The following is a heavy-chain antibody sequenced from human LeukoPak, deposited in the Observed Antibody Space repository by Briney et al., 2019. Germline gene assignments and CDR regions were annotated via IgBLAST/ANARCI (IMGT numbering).Heavy chain of an antibody. CDR2: ISSSSSTI. V-gene: IGHV3-48*01. D-gene: IGHD4-17*01. J-gene: IGHJ4*02. Sequence: GGSLRLSCAASGFTFSSYSMNWVRQAPGKGLEWVSYISSSSSTIYCADSVKGRFTISRDNAKNSLYLQMNSLGAEDTAVYYCARERRTVTTDYWGQGTLVTVSS. CDR1: GFTFSSYS. CDR3: ARERRTVTTDY.